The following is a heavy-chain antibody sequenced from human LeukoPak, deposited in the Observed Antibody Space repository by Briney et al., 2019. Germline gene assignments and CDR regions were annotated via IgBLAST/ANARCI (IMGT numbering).Heavy chain of an antibody. V-gene: IGHV3-23*01. Sequence: GGSLRLSCAASGFIFSSYAMSWVRQVPGKGLEWVSAISGSGDSTYYADSVKGRFTISRDNSKNTLHLQMNSLRAEDTAISYCAKLFSAVSTKFEYWGQGTQVTVSS. D-gene: IGHD5/OR15-5a*01. CDR1: GFIFSSYA. CDR2: ISGSGDST. J-gene: IGHJ4*02. CDR3: AKLFSAVSTKFEY.